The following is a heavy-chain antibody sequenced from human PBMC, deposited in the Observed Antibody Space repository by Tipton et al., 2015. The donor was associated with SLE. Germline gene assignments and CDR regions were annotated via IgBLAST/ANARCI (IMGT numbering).Heavy chain of an antibody. CDR2: INHSGST. J-gene: IGHJ4*02. CDR1: GGSFSGYY. CDR3: ARDGAARVDIDY. V-gene: IGHV4-34*01. D-gene: IGHD6-6*01. Sequence: TLSLTCAVYGGSFSGYYWSWIRQPPGKGLEWIGEINHSGSTNYNPSLKSRVTISVDTYKKQFSLKLSSVTAADTAVYYCARDGAARVDIDYWGQGTLVTVSS.